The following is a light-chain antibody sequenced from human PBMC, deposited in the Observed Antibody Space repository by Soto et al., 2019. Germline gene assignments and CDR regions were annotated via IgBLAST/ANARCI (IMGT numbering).Light chain of an antibody. Sequence: IVLTQSPGTLSLSPGERATLSCRASQTVSSSYLAWYQQKPGQAPRLLMYGASSRATGIPDRFSGSGSGTDFTLTISRLEPEDFAVYYCQQYGTSPPWPFGQGPKVDI. J-gene: IGKJ1*01. CDR2: GAS. V-gene: IGKV3-20*01. CDR3: QQYGTSPPWP. CDR1: QTVSSSY.